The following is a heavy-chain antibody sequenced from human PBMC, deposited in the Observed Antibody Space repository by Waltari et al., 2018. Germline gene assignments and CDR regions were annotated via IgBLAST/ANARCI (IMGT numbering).Heavy chain of an antibody. CDR3: ARTRGYSYGIYYYYYYGMDV. J-gene: IGHJ6*02. Sequence: QVQLQESGPGLVKPSGTLSPTCAVSGGSINISTWWSWVRQPPGKGREWIGEIYHSGSTNYNPSLKSRVTISVDKSKNQFSLKMNSVTAADTAVYYCARTRGYSYGIYYYYYYGMDVWGHGTTVTVSS. D-gene: IGHD5-18*01. CDR1: GGSINISTW. V-gene: IGHV4-4*02. CDR2: IYHSGST.